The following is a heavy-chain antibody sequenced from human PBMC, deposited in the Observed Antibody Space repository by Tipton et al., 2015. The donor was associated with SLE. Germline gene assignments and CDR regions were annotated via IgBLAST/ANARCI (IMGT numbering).Heavy chain of an antibody. D-gene: IGHD3-3*01. V-gene: IGHV4-34*01. Sequence: TLSLTCAVYGGSFSGYYWSWIRQPPGRGLEWIGEINHSGSTKYNPSLKSRVTISVDTSKNQFSLKLSSVTAADTAVYYCARDGGYDFWSGYLGYYYMDVWGKGTTVTVSS. CDR1: GGSFSGYY. CDR3: ARDGGYDFWSGYLGYYYMDV. CDR2: INHSGST. J-gene: IGHJ6*03.